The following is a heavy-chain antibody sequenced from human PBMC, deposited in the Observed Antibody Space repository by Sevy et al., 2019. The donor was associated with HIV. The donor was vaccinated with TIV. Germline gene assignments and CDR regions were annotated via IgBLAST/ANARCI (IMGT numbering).Heavy chain of an antibody. J-gene: IGHJ5*02. D-gene: IGHD2-15*01. CDR1: GGTFSSYA. CDR3: AGEVVGGGYWFDP. V-gene: IGHV1-69*13. Sequence: ASVKVSCKASGGTFSSYAISWVRQAPGQGLEWMGRIIPIFGTANYAQKFQGRVTITADESTSTAYMELSSLRSEDTAVYYCAGEVVGGGYWFDPWGQGTLVTVSS. CDR2: IIPIFGTA.